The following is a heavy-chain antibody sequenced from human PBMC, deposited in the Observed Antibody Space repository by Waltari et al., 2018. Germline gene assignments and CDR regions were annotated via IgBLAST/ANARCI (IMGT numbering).Heavy chain of an antibody. CDR3: ATNDGWSPGGNY. Sequence: EVQLVESGGGLVQPGGSLRLSCAASGFTFSSYSMNWVRQAPGKGLEWVSYISSSISTIYYADSVKGRFPISRDNAKNSLYLQMNSLRAEDTAVYYCATNDGWSPGGNYWGQGTLVTVSS. CDR2: ISSSISTI. J-gene: IGHJ4*02. D-gene: IGHD6-19*01. CDR1: GFTFSSYS. V-gene: IGHV3-48*01.